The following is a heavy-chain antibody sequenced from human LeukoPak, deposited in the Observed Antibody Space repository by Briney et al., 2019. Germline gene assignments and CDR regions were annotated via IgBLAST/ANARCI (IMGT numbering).Heavy chain of an antibody. D-gene: IGHD2-2*01. V-gene: IGHV1-8*01. Sequence: ASVKVSCKASGCTFTSYDINWVRQATGQGLEWMGWMNPNSGNTGYAQKFQGRVTMTRNTSISTAYMELSSLRSEDTAVYYCARIYCSSTCSAFDIWGQGTMVTVSS. CDR3: ARIYCSSTCSAFDI. CDR1: GCTFTSYD. CDR2: MNPNSGNT. J-gene: IGHJ3*02.